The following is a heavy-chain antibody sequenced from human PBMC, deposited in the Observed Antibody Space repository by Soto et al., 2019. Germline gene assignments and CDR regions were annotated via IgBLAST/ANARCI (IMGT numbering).Heavy chain of an antibody. CDR3: ARGLSGYYYSGHWFDP. CDR1: GYTFTSYA. J-gene: IGHJ5*02. D-gene: IGHD3-22*01. Sequence: ASVKVSCKASGYTFTSYAMHWVRQAPGQRLEWMGWINAGNGNTKYSQKFQGRVTITRDTSASTAYMELSSLRSEDTAVYYCARGLSGYYYSGHWFDPWGQGTLVTAPQ. V-gene: IGHV1-3*01. CDR2: INAGNGNT.